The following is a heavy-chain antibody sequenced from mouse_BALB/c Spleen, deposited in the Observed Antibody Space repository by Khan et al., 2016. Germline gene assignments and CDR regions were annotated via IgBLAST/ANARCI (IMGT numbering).Heavy chain of an antibody. CDR2: IWRGGST. J-gene: IGHJ4*01. CDR1: GFSLTSYG. D-gene: IGHD2-1*01. Sequence: VELVESGPSLVQPSQSLSITCTVTGFSLTSYGVHWVRQSPGKGLEWLGVIWRGGSTDYNAAFMSRLSITKDNSKSQVFFKMNSLQADDTAIYYCAKKALYGKDAMDYWGQGTSVTVSS. V-gene: IGHV2-5-1*01. CDR3: AKKALYGKDAMDY.